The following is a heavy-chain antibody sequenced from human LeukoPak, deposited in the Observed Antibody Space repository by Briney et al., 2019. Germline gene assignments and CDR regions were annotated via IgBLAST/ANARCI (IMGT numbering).Heavy chain of an antibody. J-gene: IGHJ4*02. CDR3: ARDRRSGLDH. D-gene: IGHD6-19*01. CDR2: LKQDAYQT. V-gene: IGHV3-7*03. Sequence: GGSLRLSCAASGFSFSSSWMAWVRQAPGQGLEWVANLKQDAYQTFYLESVKGRFTISRDNAKNSLYLYMNSLRVEDTAMYYCARDRRSGLDHWGQGALVTVFS. CDR1: GFSFSSSW.